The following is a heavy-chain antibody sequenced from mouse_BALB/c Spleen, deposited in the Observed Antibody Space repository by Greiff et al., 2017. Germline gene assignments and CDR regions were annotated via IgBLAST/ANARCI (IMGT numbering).Heavy chain of an antibody. CDR2: ISDGGSYT. Sequence: DVQLQESGGGLVKPGGSLKLSCAASGFTFSDYYMYWVRQTPEKRLEWVATISDGGSYTYYPDSVKGRFTISRDNAKNNLYLQMSSLKSEDTAMYYCARRDYDAMDYWGQGTSVTVSS. J-gene: IGHJ4*01. CDR1: GFTFSDYY. V-gene: IGHV5-4*02. CDR3: ARRDYDAMDY.